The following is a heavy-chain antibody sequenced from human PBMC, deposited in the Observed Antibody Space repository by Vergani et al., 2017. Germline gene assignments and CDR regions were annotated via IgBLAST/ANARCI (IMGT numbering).Heavy chain of an antibody. D-gene: IGHD6-19*01. Sequence: EVQLVESGGGLVKPGGSLRLSCAASGFTFSSYSMNWVRQAPGKGLEGVSSISSSSSYIYYADSVKGRFTISRDNAKNSLYLQMNSLRAEDTAVYYCARDHGIAVVEDAFDIWGQGTMVTVSS. J-gene: IGHJ3*02. V-gene: IGHV3-21*01. CDR3: ARDHGIAVVEDAFDI. CDR2: ISSSSSYI. CDR1: GFTFSSYS.